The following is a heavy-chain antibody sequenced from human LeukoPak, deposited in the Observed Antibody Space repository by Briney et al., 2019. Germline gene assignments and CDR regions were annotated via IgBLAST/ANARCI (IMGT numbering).Heavy chain of an antibody. CDR2: IFYSGST. Sequence: SETLSLTCTVSGGSVSSGSYSWSWIRQPPGKGLEWIGYIFYSGSTNHNPSLKSRVTISVDTSKNRFSLKLNSVTAADTAVYYCARAPSRGYFDFWGQGTLVTVSS. CDR3: ARAPSRGYFDF. V-gene: IGHV4-61*01. J-gene: IGHJ4*03. CDR1: GGSVSSGSYS.